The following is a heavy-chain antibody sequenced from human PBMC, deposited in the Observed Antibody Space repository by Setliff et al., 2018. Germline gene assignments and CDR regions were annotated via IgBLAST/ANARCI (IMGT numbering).Heavy chain of an antibody. Sequence: GGSLRLSCAASGFTFSSYWMHWVRQDPGKGLEWVANIKQDGSEKYYVDSVKGRFTISRDNAKNTLYLQMNSLRAEDTAVYYCARAHSSTLSVHDYWGQGTLVTVSS. CDR2: IKQDGSEK. CDR1: GFTFSSYW. J-gene: IGHJ4*02. CDR3: ARAHSSTLSVHDY. V-gene: IGHV3-7*01. D-gene: IGHD2-2*01.